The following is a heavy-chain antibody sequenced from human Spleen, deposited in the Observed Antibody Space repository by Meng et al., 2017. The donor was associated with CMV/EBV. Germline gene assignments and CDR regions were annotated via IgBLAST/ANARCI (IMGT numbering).Heavy chain of an antibody. D-gene: IGHD2-15*01. CDR2: ISYDGINK. Sequence: GESLKISCAASGFTFSNYGMHWVRQAPGKGLEWVAVISYDGINKYYADSVKARFTISRDNSKNTLNMQMNSLRPEDTAVYYCARIPYCSGGSCHFDPWGQGTLVTVSS. J-gene: IGHJ5*02. CDR1: GFTFSNYG. CDR3: ARIPYCSGGSCHFDP. V-gene: IGHV3-30*03.